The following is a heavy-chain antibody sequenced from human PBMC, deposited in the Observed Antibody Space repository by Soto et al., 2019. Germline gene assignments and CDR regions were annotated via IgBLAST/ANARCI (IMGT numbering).Heavy chain of an antibody. V-gene: IGHV4-31*03. CDR3: ATMTTVTTPMY. Sequence: PSETLSLTCTVSGGSISSGGYYWSWIRQHPGKGLEWIGYIYYSGSTYYNPSLKSRVTISVDTSKNQFSLKLSSVTAADTAVYYCATMTTVTTPMYWGQGTLVTVSS. D-gene: IGHD4-17*01. J-gene: IGHJ4*02. CDR1: GGSISSGGYY. CDR2: IYYSGST.